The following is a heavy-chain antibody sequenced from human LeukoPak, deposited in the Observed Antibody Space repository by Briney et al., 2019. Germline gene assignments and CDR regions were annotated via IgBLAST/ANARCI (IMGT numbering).Heavy chain of an antibody. Sequence: GASVKVSCKASGYTFSGYYIHWVRQAPGQGLEWMGWINPHSGGTEYAQKFQGRVTMTRDTSISTAYMDLSRLRSDDTAVYYCARVVYYGSESYYENSFDYWGQGTLVTVSS. D-gene: IGHD3-10*01. J-gene: IGHJ4*02. V-gene: IGHV1-2*02. CDR2: INPHSGGT. CDR3: ARVVYYGSESYYENSFDY. CDR1: GYTFSGYY.